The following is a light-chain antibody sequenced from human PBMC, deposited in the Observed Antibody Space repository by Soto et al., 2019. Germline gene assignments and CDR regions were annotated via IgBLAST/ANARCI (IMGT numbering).Light chain of an antibody. CDR3: CSYAGSYTFV. CDR1: SSDVGVYNY. J-gene: IGLJ1*01. Sequence: QSVLTQPRSVSGSPGQSVTISCTGTSSDVGVYNYVSWYQQYPGKAPKIMIYDVSKRPSGVPDRFSGSKYDNTASLTISGLQAEDEADYYCCSYAGSYTFVFGIGTKVTVL. CDR2: DVS. V-gene: IGLV2-11*01.